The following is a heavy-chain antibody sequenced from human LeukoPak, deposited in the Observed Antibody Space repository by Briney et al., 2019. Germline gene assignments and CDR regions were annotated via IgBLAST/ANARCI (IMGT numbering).Heavy chain of an antibody. CDR1: GGSFSGHY. CDR2: INHSGST. CDR3: ARSPRVVVPAAMPRGYYYYGMDV. V-gene: IGHV4-34*01. J-gene: IGHJ6*04. D-gene: IGHD2-2*01. Sequence: SETLSLTCAVYGGSFSGHYWSWIRQPPGKGLEWIGEINHSGSTNYNPSLKSRVTISVDTSKNQSSLKLSSVTAADTAVYYCARSPRVVVPAAMPRGYYYYGMDVWGKGTTVTVSS.